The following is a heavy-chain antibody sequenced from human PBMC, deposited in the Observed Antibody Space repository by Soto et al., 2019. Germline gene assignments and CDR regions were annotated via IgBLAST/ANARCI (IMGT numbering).Heavy chain of an antibody. CDR3: ASLYCSSTSCYRGYYYYYGMDV. CDR1: GGTFSSYA. CDR2: IIPIFGTA. J-gene: IGHJ6*02. V-gene: IGHV1-69*13. Sequence: SVKVSFKASGGTFSSYAISWVRQAPGQGLEWMGGIIPIFGTANYAQKFQGRVTITADESTSTAYMELSSLRSEDTAVYYCASLYCSSTSCYRGYYYYYGMDVWGQGTTVTVSS. D-gene: IGHD2-2*02.